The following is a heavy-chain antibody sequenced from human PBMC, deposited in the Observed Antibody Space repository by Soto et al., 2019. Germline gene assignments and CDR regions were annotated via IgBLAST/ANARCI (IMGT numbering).Heavy chain of an antibody. CDR3: AKDSWAIFGVPAGEYYAMGV. Sequence: GGSLRLSCVASGFTFENYAMSWVRQAPGKGLEWVSAISGSGGTTYYSDSVKGRFTISRDNSKNTVYLQMNDLRVEDAAEYFCAKDSWAIFGVPAGEYYAMGVWGQGTTVTVSS. CDR2: ISGSGGTT. CDR1: GFTFENYA. D-gene: IGHD3-3*01. J-gene: IGHJ6*02. V-gene: IGHV3-23*01.